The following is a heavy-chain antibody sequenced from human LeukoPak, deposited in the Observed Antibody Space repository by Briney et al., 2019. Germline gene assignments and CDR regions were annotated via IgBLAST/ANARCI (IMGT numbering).Heavy chain of an antibody. D-gene: IGHD5-24*01. Sequence: SETLSLTCTVSGGSISSSSYYWSWIRQPPGKGLEWIGYIYYSGSTNYNPSLKSRVTMSVDTSKNQFSLNLSSVTAADTAVYYCARGEMATIEDAFDIWGQGTMVTVSS. CDR3: ARGEMATIEDAFDI. J-gene: IGHJ3*02. CDR2: IYYSGST. V-gene: IGHV4-61*01. CDR1: GGSISSSSYY.